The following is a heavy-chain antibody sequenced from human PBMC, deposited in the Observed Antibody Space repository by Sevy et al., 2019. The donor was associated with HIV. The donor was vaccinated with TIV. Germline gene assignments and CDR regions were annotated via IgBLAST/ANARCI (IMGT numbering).Heavy chain of an antibody. D-gene: IGHD3-3*01. V-gene: IGHV3-48*02. CDR2: ISRSGTTT. CDR1: GLNFSKYS. CDR3: ARDYDFWGGYTALSYYSLSCYYGMDV. Sequence: GGSLRLSCAASGLNFSKYSFNWVRQAPEKGLEWISHISRSGTTTYYAESVKGRFTVSRDNAKNSLYLQMSSLGDEDTAVYYCARDYDFWGGYTALSYYSLSCYYGMDVWGQGTTVTVSS. J-gene: IGHJ6*02.